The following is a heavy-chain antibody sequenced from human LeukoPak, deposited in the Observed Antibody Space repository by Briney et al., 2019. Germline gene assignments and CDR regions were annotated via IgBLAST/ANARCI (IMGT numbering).Heavy chain of an antibody. J-gene: IGHJ6*03. Sequence: SETLSLTCAVHGGSFSGYYWSWIRQPPGKGLEWIGEINHSGSTNYNPSLKSRVTISVDTSKNQFSLKLSSVTAADTAVYYCARDLSSGWSLPPYYYYYYMDVWGKGTTVTVSS. CDR3: ARDLSSGWSLPPYYYYYYMDV. CDR2: INHSGST. CDR1: GGSFSGYY. V-gene: IGHV4-34*01. D-gene: IGHD6-19*01.